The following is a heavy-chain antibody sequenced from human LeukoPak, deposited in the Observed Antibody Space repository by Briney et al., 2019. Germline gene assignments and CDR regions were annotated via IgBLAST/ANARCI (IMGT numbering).Heavy chain of an antibody. CDR2: INHSGGT. J-gene: IGHJ3*02. V-gene: IGHV4-34*01. CDR1: GGSFSGYY. Sequence: PSETLSLTCAVYGGSFSGYYWSWIRQPPGKGLEWIGEINHSGGTNYSPSLKSRVTISVDTSKNQFSLKLTSVTAADTAVYYCARLDTYSSSWYRFDAFDIWGQGTMVTVSS. D-gene: IGHD6-13*01. CDR3: ARLDTYSSSWYRFDAFDI.